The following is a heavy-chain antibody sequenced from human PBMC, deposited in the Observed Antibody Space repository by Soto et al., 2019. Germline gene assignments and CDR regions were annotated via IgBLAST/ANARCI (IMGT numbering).Heavy chain of an antibody. CDR3: ATFGGITLVPGVLARFDF. J-gene: IGHJ3*01. Sequence: QVQLQESGAGLAKPSETLSLTCTVSCGSVRSYFWGWIRQSPGKGLEWIAYIYYSGRTSYNPSLRIRRTITADTSKNQFSLTLSSVTATETAVSYCATFGGITLVPGVLARFDFWGQATMATASS. CDR2: IYYSGRT. CDR1: CGSVRSYF. D-gene: IGHD3-16*01. V-gene: IGHV4-59*08.